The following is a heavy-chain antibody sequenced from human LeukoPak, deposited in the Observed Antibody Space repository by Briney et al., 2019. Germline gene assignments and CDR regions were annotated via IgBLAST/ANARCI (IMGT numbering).Heavy chain of an antibody. D-gene: IGHD3-22*01. Sequence: SETLSLTCTVSGGSISSYYWSWIRQPPGKGLEWIGYIYYSGSTNYNPSLKSRVTISVDTSKNQFSLKLSSVTAADTAVYYCATDYTYYYDSSGYYHFDYWGQGTLVTVSS. J-gene: IGHJ4*02. V-gene: IGHV4-59*01. CDR1: GGSISSYY. CDR3: ATDYTYYYDSSGYYHFDY. CDR2: IYYSGST.